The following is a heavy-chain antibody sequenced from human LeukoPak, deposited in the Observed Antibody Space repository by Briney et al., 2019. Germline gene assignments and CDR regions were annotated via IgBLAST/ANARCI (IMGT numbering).Heavy chain of an antibody. D-gene: IGHD3-22*01. CDR1: GYSFTSYW. V-gene: IGHV5-51*01. Sequence: GESLKISCKGSGYSFTSYWIGWVRQMPGKGLEWMGIIYPGDSDTRCSPSFQGQVTISADKSISTAYLQWSSLKASDTAMYYCASQGVVAHYGMDVWGQGTTVTVSS. CDR2: IYPGDSDT. CDR3: ASQGVVAHYGMDV. J-gene: IGHJ6*02.